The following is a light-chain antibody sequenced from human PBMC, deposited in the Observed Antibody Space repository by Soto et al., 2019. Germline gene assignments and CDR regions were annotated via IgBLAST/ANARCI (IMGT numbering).Light chain of an antibody. CDR2: AAS. J-gene: IGKJ1*01. Sequence: DIQMTQSPSSLSAPVGDRVTITCRASQVISNYLAWYQQKPGKVPKLLIYAASTLQSGVPFRFSGSGSGTDFTLTISSLQPEDVATYYCQKYNSAPWTFGQGTKVEIK. CDR1: QVISNY. V-gene: IGKV1-27*01. CDR3: QKYNSAPWT.